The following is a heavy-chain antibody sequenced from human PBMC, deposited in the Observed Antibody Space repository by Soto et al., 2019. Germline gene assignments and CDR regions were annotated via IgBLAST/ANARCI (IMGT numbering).Heavy chain of an antibody. CDR3: AKADSNYAGRFSYYYMDV. CDR1: GYTFRSYG. J-gene: IGHJ6*03. Sequence: QVQVVQSGTEVKKPGASVKVSCKASGYTFRSYGISWVRQAPGQGPEWMGWISGYNGNTHYSQKFQGKVTMTTDTSTSTAYMELRNLRSDDTAVYYCAKADSNYAGRFSYYYMDVWGTGTMVTVSS. CDR2: ISGYNGNT. D-gene: IGHD4-4*01. V-gene: IGHV1-18*01.